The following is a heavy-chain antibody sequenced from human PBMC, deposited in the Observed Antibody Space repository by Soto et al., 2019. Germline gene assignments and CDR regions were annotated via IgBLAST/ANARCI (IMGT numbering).Heavy chain of an antibody. V-gene: IGHV3-23*01. CDR1: GFTFSSYA. Sequence: EVQLLESGGGLVQPGGSLRLSWAASGFTFSSYAMSWVRQAPGKGLEWVSAISGSGGSTYYADSVKGRFTISRDNSKNTLYLQMNSLRAEDTAVYYCAKVSRITIFGVVIDAFDIWGQGTMVTVSS. D-gene: IGHD3-3*01. J-gene: IGHJ3*02. CDR2: ISGSGGST. CDR3: AKVSRITIFGVVIDAFDI.